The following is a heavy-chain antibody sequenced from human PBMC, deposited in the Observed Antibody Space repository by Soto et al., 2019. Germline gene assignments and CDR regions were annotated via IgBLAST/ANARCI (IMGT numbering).Heavy chain of an antibody. J-gene: IGHJ5*02. CDR3: ARCPHCSSTSCYFFYWFDP. Sequence: SETLSLTCAVYGGSFSGYYWSWIRQPPGKGLEWIGEINHSGSTNYNPSLKSRVTISVDTSKNQFSLKLSPVTAADTAVYYCARCPHCSSTSCYFFYWFDPWGQGTLVTVSS. V-gene: IGHV4-34*01. CDR2: INHSGST. CDR1: GGSFSGYY. D-gene: IGHD2-2*01.